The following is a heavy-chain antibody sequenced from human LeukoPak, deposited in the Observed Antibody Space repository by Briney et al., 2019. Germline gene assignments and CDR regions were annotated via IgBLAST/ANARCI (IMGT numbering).Heavy chain of an antibody. Sequence: SQTLSLTCTVSGGSISSGSYYWSWIRQPAGKGLEWIGRIYTSGSTNYNPSLKSRVTISVDTSKNQFSLKLSSVTAADTAVYYCARVNRGYSSGSYYMDVWGKGTTVTISS. CDR2: IYTSGST. CDR3: ARVNRGYSSGSYYMDV. V-gene: IGHV4-61*02. CDR1: GGSISSGSYY. D-gene: IGHD6-19*01. J-gene: IGHJ6*03.